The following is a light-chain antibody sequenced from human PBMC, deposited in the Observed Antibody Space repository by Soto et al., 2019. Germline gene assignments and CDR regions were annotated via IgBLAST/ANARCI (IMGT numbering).Light chain of an antibody. Sequence: DIQMTQSPSSLFASLGDRVTITCRVSQSISSYLNWYQQKPGKPPKLLISGESCLQIGVPSRFSGSGSGTDFTLTISSLQPEDFATYYCQQSYSTPRTFGQGTEVDIK. CDR3: QQSYSTPRT. V-gene: IGKV1-39*01. CDR1: QSISSY. CDR2: GES. J-gene: IGKJ1*01.